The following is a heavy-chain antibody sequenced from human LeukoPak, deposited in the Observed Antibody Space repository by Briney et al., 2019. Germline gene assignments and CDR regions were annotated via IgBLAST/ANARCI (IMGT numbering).Heavy chain of an antibody. CDR3: ARVVGYSYAEYYYYYGMDV. D-gene: IGHD5-18*01. CDR1: GGSISSYY. Sequence: PSETLSLTCTVSGGSISSYYWSWIRQPPGKGLEWIGYIYYSGSTNYNPSLKSRVTISVDTSKNQFSLKLSSVTAADTAVYYCARVVGYSYAEYYYYYGMDVWGQGTTVTVSS. V-gene: IGHV4-59*01. CDR2: IYYSGST. J-gene: IGHJ6*02.